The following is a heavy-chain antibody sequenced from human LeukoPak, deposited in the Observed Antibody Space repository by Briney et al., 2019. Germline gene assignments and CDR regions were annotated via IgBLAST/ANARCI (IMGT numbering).Heavy chain of an antibody. CDR1: GFIFSSYE. D-gene: IGHD1-7*01. CDR2: ISGSGRTV. Sequence: PGRSLRLSCAASGFIFSSYEMTWVRQAPGKGLEWVSYISGSGRTVYYADSVKGRFTISRDSAKNSLYLQMNNLRAEDTAVYYCARDPSDWNYYFDFWGQGTLVTVSS. J-gene: IGHJ4*02. V-gene: IGHV3-48*03. CDR3: ARDPSDWNYYFDF.